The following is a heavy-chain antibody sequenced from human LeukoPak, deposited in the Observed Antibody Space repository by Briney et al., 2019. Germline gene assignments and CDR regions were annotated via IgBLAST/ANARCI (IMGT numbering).Heavy chain of an antibody. Sequence: SETLSLTCAVYGGSFSGYYWSWIRQPPGKGLEWIGEINHSGSTNYIPSLKSRVTISVDTSKDQFSLKLSSVTAADTAVYYCARARSDTACFDYWGQGTLVTVSS. D-gene: IGHD5-18*01. CDR1: GGSFSGYY. CDR3: ARARSDTACFDY. V-gene: IGHV4-34*01. J-gene: IGHJ4*02. CDR2: INHSGST.